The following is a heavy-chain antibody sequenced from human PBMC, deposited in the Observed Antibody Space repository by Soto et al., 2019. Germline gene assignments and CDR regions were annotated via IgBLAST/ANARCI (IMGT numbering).Heavy chain of an antibody. CDR1: GFTLNNYG. Sequence: QVQLVESGGGVVQPGRSLRLSCAASGFTLNNYGMHWVRQAPGKGLEWVAVISNDGRDKYSADSVKGRFTFSRDNSKNTLYLQMNSLRAEDTAVYYCAKDLEGTGSFDYWGQGTLVTVSS. D-gene: IGHD3-3*01. CDR3: AKDLEGTGSFDY. CDR2: ISNDGRDK. J-gene: IGHJ4*02. V-gene: IGHV3-30*18.